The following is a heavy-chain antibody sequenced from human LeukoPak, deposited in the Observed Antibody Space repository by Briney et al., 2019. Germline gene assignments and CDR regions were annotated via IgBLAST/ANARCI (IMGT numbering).Heavy chain of an antibody. CDR1: GYTFTSYG. D-gene: IGHD6-6*01. Sequence: ASVKVSCKASGYTFTSYGISWVRQAPGQGLEWMGWISAYNGNTDYAQKLQGRVTMTRDTSISTAYMELSRLRSDDTAVYYCARGGLAARPFDYWGQGTLVTVSS. V-gene: IGHV1-18*01. J-gene: IGHJ4*02. CDR3: ARGGLAARPFDY. CDR2: ISAYNGNT.